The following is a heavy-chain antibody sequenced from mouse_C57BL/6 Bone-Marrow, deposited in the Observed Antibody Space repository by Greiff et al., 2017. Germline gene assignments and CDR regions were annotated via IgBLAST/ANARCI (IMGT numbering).Heavy chain of an antibody. J-gene: IGHJ3*01. CDR3: ARDRGDSSGYFAY. Sequence: DVKLVESGGGLVKPGGSLKLSCAASGFTFSSYAMSWVRQTPEKRLEWVATISDGGSYTYYPDNVKGRFTISRDNAKNNLYLQMSHLKSEDTAMYYCARDRGDSSGYFAYWGQGTLVTVSA. CDR1: GFTFSSYA. D-gene: IGHD3-2*02. CDR2: ISDGGSYT. V-gene: IGHV5-4*01.